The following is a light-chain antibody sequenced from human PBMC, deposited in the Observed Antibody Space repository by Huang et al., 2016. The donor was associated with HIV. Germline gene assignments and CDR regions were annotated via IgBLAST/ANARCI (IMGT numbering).Light chain of an antibody. V-gene: IGKV3-11*01. CDR1: QSFSSY. J-gene: IGKJ4*01. Sequence: EIVLTQSPATLSLSPGERATLSCRASQSFSSYLAWYQQKPGQAPRYLIYDASNRATGIPARFSGSGSGTDFTRTISSLELEEFAVYYCQQRSNWPRGLTFGGGTKVEIK. CDR2: DAS. CDR3: QQRSNWPRGLT.